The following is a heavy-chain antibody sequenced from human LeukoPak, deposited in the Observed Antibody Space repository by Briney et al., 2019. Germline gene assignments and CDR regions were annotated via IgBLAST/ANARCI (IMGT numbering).Heavy chain of an antibody. CDR3: ARTGGYNSPFSF. V-gene: IGHV4-59*01. CDR2: VPYSGST. J-gene: IGHJ4*02. CDR1: GGSISSYY. D-gene: IGHD5-24*01. Sequence: SETLSLTCTVSGGSISSYYWNWVRQPPGKGLEWIGYVPYSGSTNYNPSLKSRVTISVDTSKNQFSPKLNSVTAADTAVYYCARTGGYNSPFSFWGQGALVTVSS.